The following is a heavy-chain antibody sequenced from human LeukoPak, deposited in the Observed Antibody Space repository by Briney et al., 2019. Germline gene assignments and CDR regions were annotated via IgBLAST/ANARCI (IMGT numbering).Heavy chain of an antibody. J-gene: IGHJ4*02. CDR3: ARLVGPLQLASLDY. D-gene: IGHD6-13*01. V-gene: IGHV4-39*01. Sequence: SETLSLTCTVSGGSISSSSYYWGWIRQPPGKGLEWIGSIYYSGSTYYNPSLKSRVTISVDTSKNQFSLKLSSVTAADTAVYYCARLVGPLQLASLDYWGQGTLVTVSS. CDR2: IYYSGST. CDR1: GGSISSSSYY.